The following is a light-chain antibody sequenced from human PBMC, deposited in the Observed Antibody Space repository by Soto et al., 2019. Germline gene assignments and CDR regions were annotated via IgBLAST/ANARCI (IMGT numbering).Light chain of an antibody. J-gene: IGLJ1*01. Sequence: QSVLTQPPSASGTPGQRVTISCSTSSSNLGDNTVNWYQQVPGTAPKLLIYSYDQRPSGVPDRFSGSKSGTSASLAISGLQSEDEADYYCAAWDASLDGYVFGTGTTVTVL. CDR1: SSNLGDNT. CDR3: AAWDASLDGYV. V-gene: IGLV1-44*01. CDR2: SYD.